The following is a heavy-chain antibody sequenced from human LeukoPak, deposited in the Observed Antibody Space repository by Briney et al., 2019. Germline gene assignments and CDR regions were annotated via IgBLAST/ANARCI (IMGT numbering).Heavy chain of an antibody. CDR3: ARGYCSSTSRYLDY. J-gene: IGHJ4*02. CDR1: GGTFSSYA. CDR2: IIPIFGTA. Sequence: SVKVSCKASGGTFSSYAISWVRQAPGQGLEWMGGIIPIFGTANYAQKFQGRVTITADKSTSTAYMELSSLRSEDTAVYYCARGYCSSTSRYLDYWGQGTLVTVSS. V-gene: IGHV1-69*06. D-gene: IGHD2-2*01.